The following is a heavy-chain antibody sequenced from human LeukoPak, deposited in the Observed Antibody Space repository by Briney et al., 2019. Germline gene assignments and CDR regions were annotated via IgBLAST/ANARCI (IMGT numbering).Heavy chain of an antibody. CDR2: IYHSGST. CDR3: AREQPCSGGSCTGAFDI. V-gene: IGHV4-4*02. CDR1: GGSISSSNR. Sequence: PSETLSLTCAVSGGSISSSNRWSWVRQPPGKGLEWIGEIYHSGSTNYNPSLKSRVTISVDKSKNQFSLKLSSATAADTAVYYCAREQPCSGGSCTGAFDIWGQGTMVTVSS. D-gene: IGHD2-15*01. J-gene: IGHJ3*02.